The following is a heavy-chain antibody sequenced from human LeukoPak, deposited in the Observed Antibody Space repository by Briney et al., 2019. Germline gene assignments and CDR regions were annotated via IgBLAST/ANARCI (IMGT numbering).Heavy chain of an antibody. CDR2: IYNGVNT. Sequence: SETLSLTCTVSGASVSSASYWSWIRQPPGKEVEWIAHIYNGVNTNYNPSLKSRVTISVDTSKNQFSLRLNSVTAADTAVYYCARSRAFNSGAFDPWGQGSLVTVSS. CDR1: GASVSSASY. J-gene: IGHJ5*02. D-gene: IGHD1-26*01. V-gene: IGHV4-61*01. CDR3: ARSRAFNSGAFDP.